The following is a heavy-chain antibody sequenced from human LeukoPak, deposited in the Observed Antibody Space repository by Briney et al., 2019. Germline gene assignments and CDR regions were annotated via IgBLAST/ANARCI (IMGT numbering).Heavy chain of an antibody. CDR1: GFTVSNNY. D-gene: IGHD2-2*01. CDR3: ARDVPGDGRPAGY. Sequence: GGSLRLSCAASGFTVSNNYMNWVRQAPGKGLEWVSVVDSGGRAYYADSVRGRFTISRDNSKNTLYMQMNSLRAEDTAVYYCARDVPGDGRPAGYWGQGTLVTVSS. CDR2: VDSGGRA. V-gene: IGHV3-66*01. J-gene: IGHJ4*02.